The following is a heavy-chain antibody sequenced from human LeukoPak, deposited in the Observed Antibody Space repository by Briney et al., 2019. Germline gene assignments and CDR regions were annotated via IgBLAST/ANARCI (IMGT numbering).Heavy chain of an antibody. V-gene: IGHV3-53*01. CDR1: GFTVSSNY. CDR2: IYSGGST. Sequence: GGSLRLSCAASGFTVSSNYMSWVRQAPGKGLEWVSVIYSGGSTYYADSVKGRSTISRDNSKNTLYLQMNSLRAEDTAVYYCARDNRITSDAFDIWGQGTMVTVSS. D-gene: IGHD2/OR15-2a*01. J-gene: IGHJ3*02. CDR3: ARDNRITSDAFDI.